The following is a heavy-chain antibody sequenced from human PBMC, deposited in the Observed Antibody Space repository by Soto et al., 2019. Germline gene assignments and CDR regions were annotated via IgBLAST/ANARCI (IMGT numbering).Heavy chain of an antibody. CDR2: IKSRTGGGAT. CDR3: TSEMRHTSGWYGAFDI. D-gene: IGHD6-19*01. CDR1: GFTFSDAW. V-gene: IGHV3-15*01. Sequence: EVQLVESGGGLVEPGGSLRLSCAASGFTFSDAWMDWVRLTPGKGLEWVGRIKSRTGGGATDYPAVVRDRFTISRDDSKNTLLLQMNSLKIEDTAVYYCTSEMRHTSGWYGAFDIWGHGTMVTASS. J-gene: IGHJ3*02.